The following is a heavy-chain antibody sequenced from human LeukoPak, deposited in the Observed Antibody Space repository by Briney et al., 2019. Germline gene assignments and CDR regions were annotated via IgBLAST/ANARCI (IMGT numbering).Heavy chain of an antibody. V-gene: IGHV1-2*02. CDR3: ARGPRTTALDYYYYYMDV. J-gene: IGHJ6*03. CDR1: GYTFTGYY. D-gene: IGHD4-11*01. Sequence: ASVKVSCKASGYTFTGYYMHWVRQAPGQGLEWMGWINPNSGGTNYAQKFQGRVTMTRDTSISTAYMELSRLRSDDTAVYYCARGPRTTALDYYYYYMDVWGKGTTVTVSS. CDR2: INPNSGGT.